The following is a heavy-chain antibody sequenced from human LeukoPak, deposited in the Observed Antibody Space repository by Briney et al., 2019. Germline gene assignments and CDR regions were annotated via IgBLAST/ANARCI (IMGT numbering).Heavy chain of an antibody. CDR3: ARDFAPPMDV. CDR2: IFTGGST. J-gene: IGHJ6*02. CDR1: GGSISSYY. V-gene: IGHV4-4*07. Sequence: SETLSLTCTVSGGSISSYYWSRIRQPAGKGLEWIGRIFTGGSTNYNPSLKSRVTMSVDTSKNQFSLNLRSVTAADTAVYYCARDFAPPMDVWGQGTTVTVSS.